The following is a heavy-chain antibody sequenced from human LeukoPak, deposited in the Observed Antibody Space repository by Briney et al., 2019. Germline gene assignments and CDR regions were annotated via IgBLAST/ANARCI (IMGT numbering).Heavy chain of an antibody. CDR2: ICPGDSDT. CDR3: ARWSYDSSGNRYFDY. CDR1: GYSFTSYW. J-gene: IGHJ4*02. V-gene: IGHV5-51*01. Sequence: GESLKISCKGSGYSFTSYWIGWVRQMPGKGLEWMGIICPGDSDTRYSPSFQGQVTISADKSISTAYLQWSSLKASDTAMYYRARWSYDSSGNRYFDYWGQGTLVTVSS. D-gene: IGHD3-22*01.